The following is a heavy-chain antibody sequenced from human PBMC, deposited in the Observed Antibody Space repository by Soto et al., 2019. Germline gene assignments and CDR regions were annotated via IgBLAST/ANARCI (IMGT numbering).Heavy chain of an antibody. CDR2: INPSDGAT. V-gene: IGHV1-46*01. Sequence: QVQLVQSGAEVKKPGASVKVSCKASGNTFTSYYMHWVRQAPGQGLEWMGIINPSDGATSYAQRFQGGVTVTWDAAARTVYMELGSLRSEDTAVYYCARGTRVGELLYRPFDYWGQGALVTVSS. D-gene: IGHD3-10*01. CDR3: ARGTRVGELLYRPFDY. J-gene: IGHJ4*02. CDR1: GNTFTSYY.